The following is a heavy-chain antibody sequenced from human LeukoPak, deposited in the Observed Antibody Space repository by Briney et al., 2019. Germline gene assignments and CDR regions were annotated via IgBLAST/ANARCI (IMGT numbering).Heavy chain of an antibody. CDR2: INHSGST. V-gene: IGHV4-34*01. Sequence: PSETLSLTCAVYGGSFRGYYWSWIRQPPRKGLEWIGEINHSGSTNYNPSLKSRVTISVDTSKNQFSLKLSSVTAADTAVYYCARGEMATIIYYYYYYMDVWGKGTTVTVSS. CDR3: ARGEMATIIYYYYYYMDV. J-gene: IGHJ6*03. D-gene: IGHD5-24*01. CDR1: GGSFRGYY.